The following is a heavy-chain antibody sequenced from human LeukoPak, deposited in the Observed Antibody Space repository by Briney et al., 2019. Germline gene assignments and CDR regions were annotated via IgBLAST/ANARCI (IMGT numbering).Heavy chain of an antibody. CDR1: EFTFSSYW. D-gene: IGHD6-6*01. V-gene: IGHV3-7*01. Sequence: GGSLRLSCAASEFTFSSYWMSWVRQAPGKGLEWVANIKQDGSEKYYVDSVKGRFTISRDNAKNSLYLQMNSLRAEDTAVYYCARTRYSSSSLGFGDYWGQGTLVTVSS. J-gene: IGHJ4*02. CDR2: IKQDGSEK. CDR3: ARTRYSSSSLGFGDY.